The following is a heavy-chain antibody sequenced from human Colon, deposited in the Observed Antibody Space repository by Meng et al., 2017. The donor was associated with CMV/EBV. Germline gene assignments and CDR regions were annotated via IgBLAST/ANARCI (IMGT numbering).Heavy chain of an antibody. CDR1: NGSISSTTYY. CDR3: ARHRDNHYPNFAFDL. D-gene: IGHD1-1*01. CDR2: IYYSGTA. Sequence: LRLSCNVSNGSISSTTYYWTWVRQHPGKGLDWVGYIYYSGTAYHNPSLKSRLTISLDTSKNLCSMKLNSVTAADTAVYYCARHRDNHYPNFAFDLWGQGILVTVSS. J-gene: IGHJ4*02. V-gene: IGHV4-31*03.